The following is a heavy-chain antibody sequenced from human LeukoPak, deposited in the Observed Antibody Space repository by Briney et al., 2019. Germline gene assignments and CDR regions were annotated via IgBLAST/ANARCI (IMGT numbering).Heavy chain of an antibody. Sequence: GESLKISCKGSGYSFTSYWIGGVRQMPGKGLEWMGIIYPGDSDTRYSPSFQGQVTISADKSISTAYLQWSSLKASDTAMYYCARRKAAAGNFPWFDPWGQGTLVTVSS. D-gene: IGHD6-13*01. CDR2: IYPGDSDT. CDR3: ARRKAAAGNFPWFDP. V-gene: IGHV5-51*01. J-gene: IGHJ5*02. CDR1: GYSFTSYW.